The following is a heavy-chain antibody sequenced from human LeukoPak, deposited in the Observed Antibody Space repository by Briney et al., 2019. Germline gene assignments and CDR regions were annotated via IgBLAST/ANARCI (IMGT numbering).Heavy chain of an antibody. CDR1: GDTFTSQY. Sequence: ASVKVSCRTFGDTFTSQYIQWVRQAPGQGLEWMGLIKPHDGSTFDAQSLQGRVTLTRDTSTSTVYMDLSSLRSEDTAIYFCARNNVGSSGWTGLGFWGQGTLVTVSS. CDR3: ARNNVGSSGWTGLGF. J-gene: IGHJ4*02. V-gene: IGHV1-46*04. D-gene: IGHD6-19*01. CDR2: IKPHDGST.